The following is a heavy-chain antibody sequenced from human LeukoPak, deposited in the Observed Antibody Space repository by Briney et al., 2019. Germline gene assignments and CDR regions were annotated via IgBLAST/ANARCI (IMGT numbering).Heavy chain of an antibody. Sequence: GGSLRLSCAASGFTFRSYSMNWVRQAPGKGLEWVSYISSSSSTIYYADSVKGRFTISRDNAKNSLYLQMNSLRVEDTAVYYCARAGDGYQTYYYYGMDVWGQGTTVTVSS. V-gene: IGHV3-48*04. J-gene: IGHJ6*02. D-gene: IGHD5-24*01. CDR3: ARAGDGYQTYYYYGMDV. CDR1: GFTFRSYS. CDR2: ISSSSSTI.